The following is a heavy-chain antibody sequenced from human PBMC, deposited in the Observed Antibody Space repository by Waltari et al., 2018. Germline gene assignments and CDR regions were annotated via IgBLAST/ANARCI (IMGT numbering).Heavy chain of an antibody. Sequence: QVQLQQWGAGLLKPSETLSLTCAVYGGSFSGYYWRWIRQPPGKGLEWIGEINHSGSTNYNPSLKSRVTISVDTSKNQFSLKLSSVTAADTAVYYCARGVTYCSSTSCPRRVRYYYGMDVWGQGTTVTVSS. D-gene: IGHD2-2*01. CDR2: INHSGST. CDR3: ARGVTYCSSTSCPRRVRYYYGMDV. J-gene: IGHJ6*02. CDR1: GGSFSGYY. V-gene: IGHV4-34*01.